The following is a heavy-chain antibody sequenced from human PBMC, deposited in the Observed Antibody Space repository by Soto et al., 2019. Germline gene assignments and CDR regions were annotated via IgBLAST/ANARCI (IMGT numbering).Heavy chain of an antibody. CDR1: GGSFSGYY. V-gene: IGHV4-59*01. Sequence: SETLSLTCAVYGGSFSGYYWSWIRQPPGKGLEWIGYIYYSGSTNYNPSLKSRVTISVDTSKNQFSLKLSSVTAADTAVYYCARQIVATETFDYWGQGTLVTVSS. J-gene: IGHJ4*02. CDR3: ARQIVATETFDY. CDR2: IYYSGST. D-gene: IGHD5-12*01.